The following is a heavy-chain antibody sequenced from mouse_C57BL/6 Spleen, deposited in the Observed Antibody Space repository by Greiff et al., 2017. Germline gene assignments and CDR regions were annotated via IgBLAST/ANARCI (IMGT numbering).Heavy chain of an antibody. Sequence: VQLQQSGPELVKPGASVKIPCKASGYTFTDYNMDWVKQSHGKSLEWIGDINPNNGGTIYNQKFKGKATLTVDKSSSTAYMELRSLTSEDTAVYYCARSNILRDYFDYWGQGTTLTVSS. J-gene: IGHJ2*01. D-gene: IGHD1-1*01. V-gene: IGHV1-18*01. CDR2: INPNNGGT. CDR3: ARSNILRDYFDY. CDR1: GYTFTDYN.